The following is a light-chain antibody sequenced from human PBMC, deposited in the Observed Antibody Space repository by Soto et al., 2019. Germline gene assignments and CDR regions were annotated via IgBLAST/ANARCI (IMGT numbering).Light chain of an antibody. CDR1: SSDIGAYNY. J-gene: IGLJ2*01. CDR2: EVI. CDR3: SSHASSSTPV. Sequence: QSALTQPASVSGSPGQSITISCTGTSSDIGAYNYVSWYQQHPGKAPKLMIYEVINRPSGVSNRFSGSKSGNTASLTISGLQAEDEADYYCSSHASSSTPVFGGGTKLTVL. V-gene: IGLV2-14*01.